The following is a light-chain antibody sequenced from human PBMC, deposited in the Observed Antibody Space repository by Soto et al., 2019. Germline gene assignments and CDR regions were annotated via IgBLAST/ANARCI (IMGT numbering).Light chain of an antibody. V-gene: IGLV2-14*01. CDR3: SSYASSITLV. Sequence: QPVLTQPASVSGSPGQSITISCTGTSSDVGGYDYVSWYQQHPGKAPKLLIFDVSKRPSGVSYRFSGSKSGNTASLTISGLQAEDEADYYCSSYASSITLVFGGGTQLTVL. CDR1: SSDVGGYDY. J-gene: IGLJ2*01. CDR2: DVS.